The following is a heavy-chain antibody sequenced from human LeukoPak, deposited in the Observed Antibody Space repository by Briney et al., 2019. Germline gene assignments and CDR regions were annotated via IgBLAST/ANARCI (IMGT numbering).Heavy chain of an antibody. Sequence: PGRSLRLSCAASGFTFSDYHMSWIRQASGKGLEWVSYVSSSGGTISYADSVKGRFSISRDNAKKSRYLQMNSLRAEDTAVYYCARGPVSSSGFFDYWGQGPLVTVSS. D-gene: IGHD3-22*01. CDR2: VSSSGGTI. CDR3: ARGPVSSSGFFDY. V-gene: IGHV3-11*01. CDR1: GFTFSDYH. J-gene: IGHJ4*02.